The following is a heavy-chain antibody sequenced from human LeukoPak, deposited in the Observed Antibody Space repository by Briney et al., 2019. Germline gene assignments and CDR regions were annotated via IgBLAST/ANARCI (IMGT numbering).Heavy chain of an antibody. CDR3: VKFRGIQHYNYHTDV. J-gene: IGHJ6*03. CDR2: LTGSGGNT. Sequence: GGSLRLSCAASGFTFSSYAMSWVRQAPGKGLEWVSGLTGSGGNTYYADSVKGRFTISRDNSKNTLSLQMNSLRTEDAAVYYCVKFRGIQHYNYHTDVWGKGTTVTVSS. D-gene: IGHD3-10*01. V-gene: IGHV3-23*01. CDR1: GFTFSSYA.